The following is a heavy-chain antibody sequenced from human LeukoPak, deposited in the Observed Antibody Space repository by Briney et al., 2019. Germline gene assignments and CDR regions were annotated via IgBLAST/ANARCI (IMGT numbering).Heavy chain of an antibody. D-gene: IGHD6-19*01. Sequence: EASVKVSCKASGATFSSYAFSWVRQAPGQGLEWMGGIIPIFGTSNYAQKFQGRVTMTADESTSTAYMELSSLRSEDTALYYCARAQETYSSGWYGYDFDIWGQGTVVTVSS. CDR1: GATFSSYA. CDR3: ARAQETYSSGWYGYDFDI. CDR2: IIPIFGTS. J-gene: IGHJ3*02. V-gene: IGHV1-69*13.